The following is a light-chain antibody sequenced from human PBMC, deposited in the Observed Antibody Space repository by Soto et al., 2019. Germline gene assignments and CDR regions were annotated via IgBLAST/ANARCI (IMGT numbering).Light chain of an antibody. CDR1: SSNIGAGYA. Sequence: QSVLTQPPSVSGAPGQRVTISCTGSSSNIGAGYAVHWYQQLPGTAPKLLIYDNTNRPSGVPDRFSGSESGTSASLAITGLQAEDEAEYYCQSYDTSLSASVFGGGTKLTVL. J-gene: IGLJ2*01. CDR3: QSYDTSLSASV. V-gene: IGLV1-40*01. CDR2: DNT.